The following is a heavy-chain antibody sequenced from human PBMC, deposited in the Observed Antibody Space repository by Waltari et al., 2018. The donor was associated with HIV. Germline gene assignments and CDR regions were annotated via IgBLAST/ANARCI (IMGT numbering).Heavy chain of an antibody. CDR2: INSDGNKT. CDR1: GFTVSTYW. V-gene: IGHV3-74*01. Sequence: EVQLVESGGGLVQPGGSLRVPCDAYGFTVSTYWMHWVRHAPGKGLSWVSRINSDGNKTSYADSVKCRFTISRDNAKNTLYLQMNSLRVEYTAVYYCARENYYDSSGYYFRPGRTSDAFDIWGQGTMVTVSS. D-gene: IGHD3-22*01. CDR3: ARENYYDSSGYYFRPGRTSDAFDI. J-gene: IGHJ3*02.